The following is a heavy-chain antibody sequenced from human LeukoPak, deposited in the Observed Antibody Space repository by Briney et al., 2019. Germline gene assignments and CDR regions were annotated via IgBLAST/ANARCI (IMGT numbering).Heavy chain of an antibody. CDR2: IYYSGST. CDR3: ARARHDYGDYGNDY. J-gene: IGHJ4*02. V-gene: IGHV4-59*01. Sequence: PSETLSLTCTVSGGSISSYYWSWIRQPPGKGLGWIGYIYYSGSTNYNPSLKSRVTISVDTSKNQFSLKLSSVTAADTAVYYCARARHDYGDYGNDYWGQGTLVTVSS. D-gene: IGHD4-17*01. CDR1: GGSISSYY.